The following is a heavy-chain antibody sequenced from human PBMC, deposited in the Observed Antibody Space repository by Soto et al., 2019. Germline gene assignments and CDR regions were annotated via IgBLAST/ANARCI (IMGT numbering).Heavy chain of an antibody. Sequence: PSETLSLTCAVYGGSFSGYYWSWIRQPPGKGLEWIGEINHSGSTNYNPFLKSRVTISVDTSKNQFSLKLSSVTAADTAVYYCARGGVAARQNYYYYYGMDVWGQGTTVTVSS. D-gene: IGHD6-6*01. J-gene: IGHJ6*02. CDR2: INHSGST. CDR1: GGSFSGYY. CDR3: ARGGVAARQNYYYYYGMDV. V-gene: IGHV4-34*01.